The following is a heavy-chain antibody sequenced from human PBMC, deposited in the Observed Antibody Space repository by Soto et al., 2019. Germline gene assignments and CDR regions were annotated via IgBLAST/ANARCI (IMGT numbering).Heavy chain of an antibody. CDR1: GFSFSIYA. CDR2: ISGGGGCT. D-gene: IGHD3-22*01. J-gene: IGHJ4*02. V-gene: IGHV3-23*01. CDR3: AKDPTSYDSSAQFDS. Sequence: GGSLRLSCAASGFSFSIYAMNWVRQAPGKGLEWVSGISGGGGCTYYADSVKGRFTISRDNSKNTLYLQMNSLRVEDTAVYYCAKDPTSYDSSAQFDSWGQGTLVTVSS.